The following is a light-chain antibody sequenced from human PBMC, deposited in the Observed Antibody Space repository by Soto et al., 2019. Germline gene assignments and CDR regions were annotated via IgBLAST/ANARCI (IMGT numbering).Light chain of an antibody. CDR3: CSYAGSRTFDVV. Sequence: QSALTQPASVSGSPGQSITISCTGTSSDVGSYNLVSWYQQHPGKAPKLMIYEGSKRPSGVSNRFSVSQSGNTASLTISGLQAEDEADYSCCSYAGSRTFDVVFGGGTKLHVL. V-gene: IGLV2-23*03. CDR2: EGS. J-gene: IGLJ2*01. CDR1: SSDVGSYNL.